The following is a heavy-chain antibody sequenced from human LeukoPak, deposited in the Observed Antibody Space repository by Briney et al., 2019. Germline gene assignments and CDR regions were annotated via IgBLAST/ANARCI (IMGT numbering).Heavy chain of an antibody. CDR2: INHSGST. Sequence: SETLSLTCAVYGGSFSGYYWSWIRQPPGKGLEWIGEINHSGSTNYNPSLKSRVTISVDTSKNQFSLKLSSVTAADTAVYYCARGLNQIGYCSGGSCSFTDYWGQGTLVTVSS. CDR1: GGSFSGYY. J-gene: IGHJ4*02. D-gene: IGHD2-15*01. CDR3: ARGLNQIGYCSGGSCSFTDY. V-gene: IGHV4-34*01.